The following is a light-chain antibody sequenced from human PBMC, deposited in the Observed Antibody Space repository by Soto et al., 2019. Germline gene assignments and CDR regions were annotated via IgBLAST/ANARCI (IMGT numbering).Light chain of an antibody. CDR1: SSDVGGYNY. CDR2: DVS. Sequence: QSALTQPRSVSGSPGRSVTMSCTGTSSDVGGYNYVSWYQQHPGKAPKLMIYDVSKRPSGVPDRFSGSKSGNTASLTISGLQAEDDADYYCCSYAGTHEFGGGTKLTVL. CDR3: CSYAGTHE. V-gene: IGLV2-11*01. J-gene: IGLJ2*01.